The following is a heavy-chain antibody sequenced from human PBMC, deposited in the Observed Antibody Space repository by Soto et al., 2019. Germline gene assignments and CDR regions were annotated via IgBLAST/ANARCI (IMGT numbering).Heavy chain of an antibody. V-gene: IGHV4-31*03. CDR1: GGSISTGGYY. J-gene: IGHJ5*02. CDR3: ARSVFP. Sequence: QVQLQESGPGLVKPSQTLSLTCTVSGGSISTGGYYWNWIRQHPGKGLEWIGYFYYSGSTYYKPSIKSRVTISVNTSKNQFSLKLSSVTAADTAVYYCARSVFPWGQGTLVTVSS. CDR2: FYYSGST.